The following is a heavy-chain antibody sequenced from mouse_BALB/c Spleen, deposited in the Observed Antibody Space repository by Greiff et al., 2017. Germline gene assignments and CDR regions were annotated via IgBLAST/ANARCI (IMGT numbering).Heavy chain of an antibody. J-gene: IGHJ1*01. CDR1: GFTFSSFG. CDR2: ISSGSSTI. Sequence: EVNVVESGGGLVQPGGSRKLSCAASGFTFSSFGMHWVRQAPEKGLEWVAYISSGSSTIYYADTVKGRFTISRDNPKNTLFLQMTSLRSEDTAMYYCARTDYNGSSSYFDVWGAGTTVTVSS. V-gene: IGHV5-17*02. CDR3: ARTDYNGSSSYFDV. D-gene: IGHD1-1*01.